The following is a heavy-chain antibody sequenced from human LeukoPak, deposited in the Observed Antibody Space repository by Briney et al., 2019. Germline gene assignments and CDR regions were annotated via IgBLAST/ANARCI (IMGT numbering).Heavy chain of an antibody. Sequence: GGSLRLSCAASGLTVSSNYMSWVRQAPGKGLEWVSVIYSGGSTYYADSVKGRFTISRDNSKNTLYLQMNSLRAEDTAVYYCARDHKAYYYDSSGYYLDYWGHGTLVTVSS. CDR1: GLTVSSNY. V-gene: IGHV3-53*01. CDR2: IYSGGST. CDR3: ARDHKAYYYDSSGYYLDY. D-gene: IGHD3-22*01. J-gene: IGHJ4*01.